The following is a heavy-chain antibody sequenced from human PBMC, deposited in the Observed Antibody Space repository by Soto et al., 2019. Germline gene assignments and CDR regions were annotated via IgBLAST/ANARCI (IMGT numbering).Heavy chain of an antibody. CDR3: VRAWKGNSDGYFY. V-gene: IGHV3-48*02. D-gene: IGHD5-18*01. Sequence: EVQLVESGGGLVQPGGSLRLSCTVSGLTFTTYNFNWVRQAPGKGLEWISFINPGSTTRHYADSVKGRFTISRDNAKNSLYLKMNSLTDADAAVYYCVRAWKGNSDGYFYWGQGTRVTVSS. CDR1: GLTFTTYN. CDR2: INPGSTTR. J-gene: IGHJ4*02.